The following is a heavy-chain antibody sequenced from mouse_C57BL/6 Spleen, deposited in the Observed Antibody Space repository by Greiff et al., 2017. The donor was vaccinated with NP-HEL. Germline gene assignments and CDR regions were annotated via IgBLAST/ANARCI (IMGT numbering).Heavy chain of an antibody. J-gene: IGHJ3*01. CDR3: AIYYGNPAWFAY. Sequence: VQLQQSGAELARPGASVKLSCKASGYTFTSYGISWVKQRTGQGLEWIGEIYPRSGNTYYNEKFKGKATLTADKSSSTAYMELSSLTTEDSAVYICAIYYGNPAWFAYWGQGTLVTVSA. V-gene: IGHV1-81*01. CDR2: IYPRSGNT. D-gene: IGHD2-1*01. CDR1: GYTFTSYG.